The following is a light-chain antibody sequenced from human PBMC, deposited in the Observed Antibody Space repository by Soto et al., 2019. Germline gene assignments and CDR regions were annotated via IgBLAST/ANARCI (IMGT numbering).Light chain of an antibody. Sequence: DIQMTQSPSTLSASVGDRVTLTCRASQSISTWLAWYQQKPGKAPKLLIYQASGLESGVPSRFSGSGSGTAFTLTISSLQPDDFATYYCQQYDSYSPLTFGGGTKVEIK. V-gene: IGKV1-5*03. CDR1: QSISTW. J-gene: IGKJ4*01. CDR3: QQYDSYSPLT. CDR2: QAS.